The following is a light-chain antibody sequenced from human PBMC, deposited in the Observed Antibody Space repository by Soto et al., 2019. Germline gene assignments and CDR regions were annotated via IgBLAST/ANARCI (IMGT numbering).Light chain of an antibody. J-gene: IGLJ1*01. CDR1: SSDVGAYKY. Sequence: QSALTQPASVSGSPGQSITISRTGTSSDVGAYKYVSWYQQHPGQAPKLMIYEVSNRPSGVSNRFSGSKSGNTASLTISGLQAEDEADYYCSSHTSSSTVYVFGTGTKLTVL. V-gene: IGLV2-14*01. CDR3: SSHTSSSTVYV. CDR2: EVS.